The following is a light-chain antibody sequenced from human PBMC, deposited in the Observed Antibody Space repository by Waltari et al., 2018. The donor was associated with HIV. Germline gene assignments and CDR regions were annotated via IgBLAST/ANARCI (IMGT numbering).Light chain of an antibody. CDR1: SSNIGSNT. J-gene: IGLJ2*01. Sequence: QSLMIQPPSASGTPGQRVTISCSGSSSNIGSNTVNWYQQLPGTAPKLVIYSNNQRPSGVPDRFSGSKSGTSASLAFSGLQSEDEADYYCAAWDDTLNGPVFGGGTKLTVL. CDR3: AAWDDTLNGPV. V-gene: IGLV1-44*01. CDR2: SNN.